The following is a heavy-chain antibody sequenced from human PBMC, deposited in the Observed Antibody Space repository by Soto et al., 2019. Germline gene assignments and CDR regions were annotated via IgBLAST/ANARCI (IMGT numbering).Heavy chain of an antibody. CDR3: ARDEPIAVAGDHWFEP. V-gene: IGHV1-3*01. CDR2: INAGNGNT. D-gene: IGHD6-19*01. Sequence: ASVKFSCKASGYTFTSYAMHWVREAPGQRLEWMGWINAGNGNTKYSQKFQGRVTITRDTSASTAYMELSSLRSEDTAVYYCARDEPIAVAGDHWFEPWGQGTLVTVS. J-gene: IGHJ5*02. CDR1: GYTFTSYA.